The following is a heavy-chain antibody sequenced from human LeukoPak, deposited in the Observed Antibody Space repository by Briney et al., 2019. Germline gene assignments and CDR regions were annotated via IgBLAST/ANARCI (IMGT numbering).Heavy chain of an antibody. CDR3: ARAATVTNLDY. J-gene: IGHJ4*02. CDR1: GYTFTSYG. Sequence: GASVKVSCKASGYTFTSYGIGWVRQAPGQGLEWMGWISAYNGNTNYAQKLQGRVTMTTDTSTSTAYIELRSLRSDDTAVYYCARAATVTNLDYWGQGTLVTVSS. CDR2: ISAYNGNT. D-gene: IGHD4-17*01. V-gene: IGHV1-18*01.